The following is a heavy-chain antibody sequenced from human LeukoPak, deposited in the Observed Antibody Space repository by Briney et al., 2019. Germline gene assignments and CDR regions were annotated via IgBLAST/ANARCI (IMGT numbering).Heavy chain of an antibody. J-gene: IGHJ6*03. CDR2: ISHEGDS. V-gene: IGHV4-34*01. Sequence: SETLSLTCAVYGVSLRGYYWSRIRQSPQKGLEWIGEISHEGDSIYNPSLKSRLTLSVDMSKNQFSLKLRSVTAADTAVYYCARGRNYVSDYYFDVWGKGTTVIVSS. CDR3: ARGRNYVSDYYFDV. CDR1: GVSLRGYY. D-gene: IGHD1-7*01.